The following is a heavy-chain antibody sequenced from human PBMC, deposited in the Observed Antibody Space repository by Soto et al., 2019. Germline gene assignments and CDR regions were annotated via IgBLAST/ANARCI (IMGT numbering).Heavy chain of an antibody. CDR3: ARDRYGSGSYGINWFDP. V-gene: IGHV4-34*01. D-gene: IGHD3-10*01. CDR2: INHSGST. Sequence: SETLSLTCAVYGGSFSGYYWSWIRQPPGKGLEWIGEINHSGSTNYNPSLKSRVTISVDTSKNQFSLKLSSVTAADTAVYYCARDRYGSGSYGINWFDPWGQGTLVTVSS. CDR1: GGSFSGYY. J-gene: IGHJ5*02.